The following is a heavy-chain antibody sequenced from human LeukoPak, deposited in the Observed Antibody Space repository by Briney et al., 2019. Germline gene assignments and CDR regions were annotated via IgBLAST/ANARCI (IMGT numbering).Heavy chain of an antibody. CDR3: ARGYYGDYPFFDY. D-gene: IGHD4-17*01. Sequence: PSETLSLTCAVYGGSFSGYYWSWIRQPPGKGLEWIGEINHSGSTNYNPSLKSRVTISVDTSKNQFSLKLSSVTAADTAVYYCARGYYGDYPFFDYWGQGTLVTVSS. J-gene: IGHJ4*02. V-gene: IGHV4-34*01. CDR2: INHSGST. CDR1: GGSFSGYY.